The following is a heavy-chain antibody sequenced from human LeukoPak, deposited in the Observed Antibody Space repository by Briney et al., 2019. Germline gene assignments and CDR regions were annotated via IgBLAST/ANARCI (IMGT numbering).Heavy chain of an antibody. Sequence: GASVKASCKASGGTFSSYAISWVRQAPGQGLEWMGRIIPILGIANYAQKFQGRVTITADESTSTAYMELSSLRSEDTAVYYCARNVLRYFDWLLAAYDAFDIWGQGTIVTVSS. V-gene: IGHV1-69*04. CDR2: IIPILGIA. D-gene: IGHD3-9*01. CDR3: ARNVLRYFDWLLAAYDAFDI. J-gene: IGHJ3*02. CDR1: GGTFSSYA.